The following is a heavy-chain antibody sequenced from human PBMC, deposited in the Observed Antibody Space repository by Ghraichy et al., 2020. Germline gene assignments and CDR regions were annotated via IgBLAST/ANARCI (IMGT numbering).Heavy chain of an antibody. CDR2: IYYSGST. Sequence: SETLSLTCTVSGGSISSYYWSWIRQPPGKGLEWIGYIYYSGSTNYNPSLKSRVTISVDTSKNQFSLKLSSVTAADTAVYYCARQNIYGSGGTILFDPWGQGTLVTISS. J-gene: IGHJ5*02. V-gene: IGHV4-59*08. CDR1: GGSISSYY. D-gene: IGHD3-10*01. CDR3: ARQNIYGSGGTILFDP.